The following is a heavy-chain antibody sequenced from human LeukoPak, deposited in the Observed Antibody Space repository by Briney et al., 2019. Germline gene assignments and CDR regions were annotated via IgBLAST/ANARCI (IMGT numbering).Heavy chain of an antibody. CDR2: IYYSGST. J-gene: IGHJ5*02. CDR3: ARGNSNWFDP. D-gene: IGHD3-10*01. Sequence: SETLSLTCTVSGGSISSYYWSWIRQPPGKGLEWIGYIYYSGSTNYNPSLKSRVTISVDTSKNQFSLKLSSVTAADTAVYYCARGNSNWFDPWGQGTLVTVSS. CDR1: GGSISSYY. V-gene: IGHV4-59*01.